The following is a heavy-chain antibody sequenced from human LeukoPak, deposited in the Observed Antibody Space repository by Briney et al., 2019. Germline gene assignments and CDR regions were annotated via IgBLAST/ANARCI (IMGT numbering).Heavy chain of an antibody. J-gene: IGHJ4*02. Sequence: SETLSLTCTVSGYSISSGYLWGWIRQPPGKGLEWIGSIDGSGSSYYNPSLKSRVTISVDTSRNQFSLKLSSVTAADTAVYYCAQQAMVRGDTLDYWGQGTLVTVSS. D-gene: IGHD3-10*01. CDR2: IDGSGSS. CDR3: AQQAMVRGDTLDY. CDR1: GYSISSGYL. V-gene: IGHV4-38-2*02.